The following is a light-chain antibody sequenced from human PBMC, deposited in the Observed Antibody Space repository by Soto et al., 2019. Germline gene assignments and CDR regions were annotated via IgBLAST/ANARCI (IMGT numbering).Light chain of an antibody. V-gene: IGKV3-20*01. Sequence: EIVLTQSPGTLSLSPGKRATLSCRASQSVSSYYLAWFQHKPGQPPRLLIYGASIRATGIPDRFSGSGSGTDFTITINRLEPEDFAVYYCQQYDRSPRTFGQGTRVEIK. CDR2: GAS. J-gene: IGKJ1*01. CDR1: QSVSSYY. CDR3: QQYDRSPRT.